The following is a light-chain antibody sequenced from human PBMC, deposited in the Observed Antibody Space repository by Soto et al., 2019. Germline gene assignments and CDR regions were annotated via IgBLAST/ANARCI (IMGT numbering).Light chain of an antibody. CDR3: QQSYSTPFT. V-gene: IGKV1-39*01. Sequence: DIQMTQSPSSLSASVGDRVTITCRASQSINSYLNWYQQKPGKAPKLLIYAASSLQSGVPTRFSGSGSGTDFTLTISSLQPEDVAIYYCQQSYSTPFTFGGGTKVEIK. CDR2: AAS. J-gene: IGKJ4*01. CDR1: QSINSY.